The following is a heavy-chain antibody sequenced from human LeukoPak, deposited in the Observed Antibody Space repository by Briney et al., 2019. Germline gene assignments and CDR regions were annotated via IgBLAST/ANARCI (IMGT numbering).Heavy chain of an antibody. CDR3: ARVRGSYSRFIDY. V-gene: IGHV4-4*02. CDR2: IYHSGST. Sequence: SETLSLTCAVSGGSISSSNWWSWVRQPPGKGLEWIGEIYHSGSTNYNPSLKSRVTISVDKSKNQFSLKLSSVTAADTAVYYCARVRGSYSRFIDYWGQGTLVTVSS. CDR1: GGSISSSNW. J-gene: IGHJ4*02. D-gene: IGHD1-26*01.